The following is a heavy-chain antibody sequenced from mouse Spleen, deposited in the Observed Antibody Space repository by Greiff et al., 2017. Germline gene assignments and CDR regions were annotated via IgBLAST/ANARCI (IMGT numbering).Heavy chain of an antibody. CDR2: INYDGSST. Sequence: EVKLMESEGGLVQPGSSMKLSCTASGFTFSDYYMAWVRQVPEKGLEWVANINYDGSSTYYLDSLKSRFIISRDNAKNILYLQMSSLKSEDTATYYCAREGYGVYYAMDYWGQGTSVTVSS. J-gene: IGHJ4*01. CDR3: AREGYGVYYAMDY. V-gene: IGHV5-16*01. D-gene: IGHD3-1*01. CDR1: GFTFSDYY.